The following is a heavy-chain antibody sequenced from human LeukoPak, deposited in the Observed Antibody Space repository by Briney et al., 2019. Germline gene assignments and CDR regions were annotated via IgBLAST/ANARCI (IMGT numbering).Heavy chain of an antibody. Sequence: GASVKVSCKASGGTFSSYAISWVRQAPGQGLEWMGGIIPIFGTANYAQKFQGRVTITADESTSTAYMELSSLRSEDTAVYYCARSTIAAGHAFDIWGQGTMVTVSS. CDR3: ARSTIAAGHAFDI. V-gene: IGHV1-69*13. J-gene: IGHJ3*02. D-gene: IGHD2-15*01. CDR2: IIPIFGTA. CDR1: GGTFSSYA.